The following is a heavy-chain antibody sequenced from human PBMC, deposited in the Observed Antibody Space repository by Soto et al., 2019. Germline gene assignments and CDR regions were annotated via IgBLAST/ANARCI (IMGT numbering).Heavy chain of an antibody. V-gene: IGHV3-30*18. D-gene: IGHD4-4*01. CDR3: AKESVEPTYSYYGMDV. J-gene: IGHJ6*02. Sequence: QVQLVESGGGVVQPGRSLRLSCAASGFSFSTYGMHWVRQAPGKGLEGVEVVSVDAKNKYYIDSVEGRFTISRDKSKNMLYLQMNRLRREDTADYYCAKESVEPTYSYYGMDVWNPGTTVTDSS. CDR2: VSVDAKNK. CDR1: GFSFSTYG.